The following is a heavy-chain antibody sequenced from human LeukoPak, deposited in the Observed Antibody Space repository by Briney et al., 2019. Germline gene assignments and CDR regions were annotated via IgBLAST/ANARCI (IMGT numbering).Heavy chain of an antibody. J-gene: IGHJ4*02. D-gene: IGHD1-26*01. CDR3: ARAYVGAQWE. CDR1: GFTFSSYA. Sequence: GGSLRLSCAASGFTFSSYAMSWVRQAPGKGLEWVSVISGSGGSTYYADSAKGRFTISRDNAKNSLYLQMNSLRAEDTAVYYCARAYVGAQWEWGQGTLVTVSS. V-gene: IGHV3-23*01. CDR2: ISGSGGST.